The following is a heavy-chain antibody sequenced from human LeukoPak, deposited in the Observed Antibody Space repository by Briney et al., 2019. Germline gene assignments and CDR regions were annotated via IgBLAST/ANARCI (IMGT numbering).Heavy chain of an antibody. V-gene: IGHV4-39*07. CDR2: VDYSGST. CDR1: GDSISRSYS. CDR3: AHSSGWYPEY. J-gene: IGHJ4*02. D-gene: IGHD6-13*01. Sequence: SETLSLTCIVSGDSISRSYSWGWIRQPPGKGLEWIATVDYSGSTYYNSSLNSRVTISVDTSKKQFSLKLTSVTAADTAMYYCAHSSGWYPEYWGQGTQVTVSS.